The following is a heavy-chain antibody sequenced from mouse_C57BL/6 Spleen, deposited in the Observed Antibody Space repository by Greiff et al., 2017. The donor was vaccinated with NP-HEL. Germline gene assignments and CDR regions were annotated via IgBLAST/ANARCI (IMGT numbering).Heavy chain of an antibody. J-gene: IGHJ4*01. V-gene: IGHV1-69*01. CDR2: IDPSDSYT. CDR1: GYTFTSYW. Sequence: QVQLKQSGAELVMPGASVKLSCKASGYTFTSYWMHWVKQRPGQGLEWIGEIDPSDSYTNYNQKFKGKSTLTVDKSSSTAYMQLSSLTSEDSAVYYCARSLGEYYAMDYWGQGTSVTVSS. CDR3: ARSLGEYYAMDY. D-gene: IGHD1-2*01.